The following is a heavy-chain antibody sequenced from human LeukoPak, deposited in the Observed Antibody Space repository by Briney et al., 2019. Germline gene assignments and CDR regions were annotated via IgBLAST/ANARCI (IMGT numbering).Heavy chain of an antibody. J-gene: IGHJ6*02. CDR1: GGSICSYY. D-gene: IGHD3-3*01. CDR2: IYYSGST. V-gene: IGHV4-59*01. Sequence: SETLSLTCTVSGGSICSYYWSWIRQPPGKGLEWIGYIYYSGSTNYNPSLKSRVTISVDTSKNQFSLKLSSVTAADTAVYYCARGPYDFWSGYLYYYYGMDVWGQGTTVTVSS. CDR3: ARGPYDFWSGYLYYYYGMDV.